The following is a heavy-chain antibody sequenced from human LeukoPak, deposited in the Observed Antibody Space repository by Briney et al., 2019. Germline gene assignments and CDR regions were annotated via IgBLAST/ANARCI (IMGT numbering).Heavy chain of an antibody. D-gene: IGHD3-22*01. Sequence: PGGSLRLSCAASGFTFSRYWMSWVRQAPGKGLEWVANIEQDGSEKYYVDSVKGRFTISRDNAKNSLYLQMNSLRAEDTAVYYCARVFTMIVVVISYYYYYYMDVWGKGTTVTVSS. CDR2: IEQDGSEK. CDR1: GFTFSRYW. V-gene: IGHV3-7*01. J-gene: IGHJ6*03. CDR3: ARVFTMIVVVISYYYYYYMDV.